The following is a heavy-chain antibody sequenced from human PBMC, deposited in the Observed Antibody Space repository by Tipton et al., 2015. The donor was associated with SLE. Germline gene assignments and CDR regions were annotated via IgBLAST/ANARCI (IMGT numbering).Heavy chain of an antibody. CDR3: ALRSAVTDPGAFDI. V-gene: IGHV4-34*01. CDR1: GGSFSGYY. Sequence: TLSLTCAVYGGSFSGYYWSWLRQPPGKGLEWIGEINHSGSTNYNPSLKSRGTISVDTSKNQFSLKLSSVTAADTAVYYCALRSAVTDPGAFDIWGQGTMVTVSS. CDR2: INHSGST. J-gene: IGHJ3*02. D-gene: IGHD2-21*02.